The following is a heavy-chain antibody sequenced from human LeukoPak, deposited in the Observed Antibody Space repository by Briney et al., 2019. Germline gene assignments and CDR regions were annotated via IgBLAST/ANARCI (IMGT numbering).Heavy chain of an antibody. CDR3: ARVDTAMVKDY. J-gene: IGHJ4*02. CDR1: GFTFSSYS. CDR2: ISSSSSTI. V-gene: IGHV3-48*01. Sequence: GGSLRLSCAASGFTFSSYSMNWVRQAPGKGLELVSYISSSSSTIYYADSVKGRFTISRDNAKNSLYLQMNSLRAEDTAVYYCARVDTAMVKDYWGQGTLVTVSS. D-gene: IGHD5-18*01.